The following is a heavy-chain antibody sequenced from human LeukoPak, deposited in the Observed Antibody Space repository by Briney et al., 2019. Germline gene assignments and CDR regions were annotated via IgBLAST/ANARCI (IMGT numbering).Heavy chain of an antibody. Sequence: SETLSLTCAVYGGSFSGYYWSWIRQPPGKGLEWIGEINHSGSTNYNPSLKSRVTISVDTSKNQFSLKLSSVTAADTAVYYCARVPYGSGGSCYSNWFDPWGQGTLVTVSS. V-gene: IGHV4-34*01. CDR3: ARVPYGSGGSCYSNWFDP. J-gene: IGHJ5*02. D-gene: IGHD2-15*01. CDR1: GGSFSGYY. CDR2: INHSGST.